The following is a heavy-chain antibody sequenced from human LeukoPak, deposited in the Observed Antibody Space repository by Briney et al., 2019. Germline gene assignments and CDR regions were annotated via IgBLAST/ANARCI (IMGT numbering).Heavy chain of an antibody. CDR3: ARADYSGSGSCVD. CDR1: GFTFSDYA. Sequence: GGSLRLSCAASGFTFSDYAMSWVRQAPGKGLEWVSAISGTRGKTYYADSVKGRFTISRDNSKNTLYLEMKSLRVEDTAIYYCARADYSGSGSCVDWGQGTLVTVSS. D-gene: IGHD3-10*01. CDR2: ISGTRGKT. V-gene: IGHV3-23*01. J-gene: IGHJ4*02.